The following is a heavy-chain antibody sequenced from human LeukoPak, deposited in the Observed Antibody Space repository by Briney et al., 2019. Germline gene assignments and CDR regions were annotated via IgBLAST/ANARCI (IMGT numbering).Heavy chain of an antibody. Sequence: LGGSLRLSCAASGFTFSSYAMHWVRQAPGKGLEWVAVISYDGSNKYYADPVKGRFTISRDNSKNTLYLQMNSLRAEDTAVYYCASEGSSSSWPYFDYWGQGTLVTVSS. CDR1: GFTFSSYA. CDR3: ASEGSSSSWPYFDY. CDR2: ISYDGSNK. D-gene: IGHD6-13*01. J-gene: IGHJ4*02. V-gene: IGHV3-30*04.